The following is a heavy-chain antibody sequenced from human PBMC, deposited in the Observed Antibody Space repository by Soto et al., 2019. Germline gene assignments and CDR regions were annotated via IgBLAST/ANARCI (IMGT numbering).Heavy chain of an antibody. V-gene: IGHV1-69*02. Sequence: QVQLVQSGAEVKKPGSSVKVSCKASGGTFSSYTISWVRQAPGQGLEWMGRIIPILGIANYAQKFQGRVTSTADKSTSTGYMELSSLRSEDTAVYYCARYTPGGYDSYYYGMDVWGQGTTVTVSS. CDR2: IIPILGIA. D-gene: IGHD5-12*01. CDR3: ARYTPGGYDSYYYGMDV. J-gene: IGHJ6*02. CDR1: GGTFSSYT.